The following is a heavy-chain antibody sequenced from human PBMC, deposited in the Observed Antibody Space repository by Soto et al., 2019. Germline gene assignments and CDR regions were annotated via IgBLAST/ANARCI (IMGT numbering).Heavy chain of an antibody. J-gene: IGHJ4*02. V-gene: IGHV1-8*01. CDR3: ASALRGTT. D-gene: IGHD1-26*01. Sequence: QVQVVQSGAEVKKPGASVKVSCKVSGYTFTTYDINWVRQAPGQGLEWMGWMNPETGDTGYGQQFQGRVPLSRNTSIKTAYLELTNLRSEDTAVYYCASALRGTTWGQGTLVTVSA. CDR1: GYTFTTYD. CDR2: MNPETGDT.